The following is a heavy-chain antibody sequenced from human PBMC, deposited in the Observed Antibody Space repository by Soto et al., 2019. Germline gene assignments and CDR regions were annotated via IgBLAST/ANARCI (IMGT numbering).Heavy chain of an antibody. V-gene: IGHV4-61*01. CDR3: AGMPVTTTNCLDP. CDR2: IYYTGRT. D-gene: IGHD3-22*01. J-gene: IGHJ5*02. Sequence: QLQESGPGLVKPAETLSLTCTVYGGSVSSGNYYWSWIRQPPGKGLDWIGYIYYTGRTNYNPSLKSRVTMSLATSKNQFSLKLDSVTAADTAIYYCAGMPVTTTNCLDPWGQGTLVIVSS. CDR1: GGSVSSGNYY.